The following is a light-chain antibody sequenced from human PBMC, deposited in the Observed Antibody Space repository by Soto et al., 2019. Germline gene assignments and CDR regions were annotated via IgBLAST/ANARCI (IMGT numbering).Light chain of an antibody. Sequence: ESMLTQSPGTLSLSPGERATLSCRASQSVTSRYLTWYQQKPGQAPRLLIYGASIRAVGIPDRFSGSGSGTDFTFTISRVEPEDFAVYYCQQFGGSPPAFTFGQGTKLEI. J-gene: IGKJ2*01. CDR2: GAS. V-gene: IGKV3-20*01. CDR3: QQFGGSPPAFT. CDR1: QSVTSRY.